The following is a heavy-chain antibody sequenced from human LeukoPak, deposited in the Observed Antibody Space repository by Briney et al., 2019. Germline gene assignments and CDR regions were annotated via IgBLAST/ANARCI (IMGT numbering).Heavy chain of an antibody. V-gene: IGHV1-18*01. D-gene: IGHD3-22*01. CDR2: ISAYNGNT. Sequence: ASVKVSCKASGYTFTSYGISWVRQAPGQGLEWMGWISAYNGNTNYAQKLQGRVTMTTDTSTSTAYMELRSLRSDDTAVYYCARIPHLYDSSIPCYYYGMDVWGQGTTVTVSS. CDR3: ARIPHLYDSSIPCYYYGMDV. CDR1: GYTFTSYG. J-gene: IGHJ6*02.